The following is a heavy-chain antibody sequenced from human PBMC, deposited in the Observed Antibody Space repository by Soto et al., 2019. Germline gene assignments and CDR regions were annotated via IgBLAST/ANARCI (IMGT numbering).Heavy chain of an antibody. V-gene: IGHV1-18*04. D-gene: IGHD3-16*01. Sequence: GASVKVSCKASGYTFTSYGITWVRQAPGQGLEWMGWISAYNGNTNYAQKFQGRVTITRDTSASTAYMELSSLRSEDTAVYYCVSTYNWFDPWGQGTLVTVSS. J-gene: IGHJ5*02. CDR1: GYTFTSYG. CDR2: ISAYNGNT. CDR3: VSTYNWFDP.